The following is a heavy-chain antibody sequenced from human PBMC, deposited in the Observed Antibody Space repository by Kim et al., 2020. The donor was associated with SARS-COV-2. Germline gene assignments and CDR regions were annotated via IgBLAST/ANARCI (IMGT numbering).Heavy chain of an antibody. V-gene: IGHV3-30*18. CDR1: GFTFSSYG. D-gene: IGHD6-6*01. CDR3: AKQTRIAARHPYYFDY. Sequence: GGSLRLSCAASGFTFSSYGMHWVRQAPGKGLEWVAVISYDGSNKYYADSVKGRFTISRDNSKNTLYLQMNSLRAEDTAVYYCAKQTRIAARHPYYFDYWGQGTLVTVSS. CDR2: ISYDGSNK. J-gene: IGHJ4*02.